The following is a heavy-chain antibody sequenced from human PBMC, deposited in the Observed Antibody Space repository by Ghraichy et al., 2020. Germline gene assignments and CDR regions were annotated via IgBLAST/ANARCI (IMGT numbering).Heavy chain of an antibody. J-gene: IGHJ6*03. V-gene: IGHV3-23*01. Sequence: GGSLRLSCAASGFTFSSYAMSWVRQAPGKGLEWVSAITGSGITTYYADSVKGRFTISRDNSKDTLYLQMNSLRVEDTAVYYCAKNPNRGSGSSYYYYYMDVWGKGTTVTVSS. D-gene: IGHD3-10*01. CDR1: GFTFSSYA. CDR3: AKNPNRGSGSSYYYYYMDV. CDR2: ITGSGITT.